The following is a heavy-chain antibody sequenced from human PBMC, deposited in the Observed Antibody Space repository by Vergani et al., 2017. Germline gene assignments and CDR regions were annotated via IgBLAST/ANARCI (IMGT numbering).Heavy chain of an antibody. V-gene: IGHV4-59*01. CDR1: GGSISSYY. CDR2: IYYSGSA. CDR3: ASIPTPIAYRLGWARDAFDI. Sequence: QVQLQESGPGLVKPSETLSLTCTVSGGSISSYYWSWIRQPPGKGLEWIGYIYYSGSANYNPSLKSRVTISVDTSKNQFSLKLSSLTAADTAVYYCASIPTPIAYRLGWARDAFDIWGQGTMVTVSS. J-gene: IGHJ3*02. D-gene: IGHD6-19*01.